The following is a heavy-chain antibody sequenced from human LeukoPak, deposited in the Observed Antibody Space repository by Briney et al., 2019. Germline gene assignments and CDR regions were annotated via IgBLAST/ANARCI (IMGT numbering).Heavy chain of an antibody. CDR3: TRSGSYYRRGASDI. J-gene: IGHJ3*02. CDR2: IDYVGNT. V-gene: IGHV4-39*01. CDR1: RGSVNTDSFY. D-gene: IGHD1-26*01. Sequence: SETLSLTCTVSRGSVNTDSFYWDWIRQTPGKGLEWIGNIDYVGNTNYNPPLKSRVTISIDTSKNLFSLKLHSVTTADTSLYYCTRSGSYYRRGASDIWGRGTMVVVSS.